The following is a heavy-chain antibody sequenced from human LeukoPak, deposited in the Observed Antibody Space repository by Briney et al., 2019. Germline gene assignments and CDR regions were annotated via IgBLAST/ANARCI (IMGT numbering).Heavy chain of an antibody. D-gene: IGHD2-2*01. CDR3: ARDLAPAQGDDYFDY. V-gene: IGHV1-69*05. CDR2: IIPIFGTA. CDR1: GGTFSSYA. Sequence: SVKVSCKASGGTFSSYAISWVRQAPGQGLEWMGGIIPIFGTANYAQKFQGRVTITTDESTSTAYMELSSLRSEDTAVYYCARDLAPAQGDDYFDYWGQGTLVTVSS. J-gene: IGHJ4*02.